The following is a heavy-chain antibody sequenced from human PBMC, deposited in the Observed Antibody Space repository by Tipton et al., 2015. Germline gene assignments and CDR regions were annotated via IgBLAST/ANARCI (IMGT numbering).Heavy chain of an antibody. CDR2: ISVGGGDT. V-gene: IGHV3-23*01. CDR3: ARDRAIVLITLDY. D-gene: IGHD3-22*01. Sequence: SLRLSCAASGFTFSTYAMSWVRQAPGKGLEWVSGISVGGGDTFYADSVKGRFTISRDNSKKTLYLQMNSLRAEDTAVYYCARDRAIVLITLDYWGQGTLVTVSS. CDR1: GFTFSTYA. J-gene: IGHJ4*02.